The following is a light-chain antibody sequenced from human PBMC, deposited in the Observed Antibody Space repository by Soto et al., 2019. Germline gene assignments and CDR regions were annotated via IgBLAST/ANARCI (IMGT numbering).Light chain of an antibody. CDR3: QTWGTGIVI. V-gene: IGLV4-69*01. J-gene: IGLJ2*01. Sequence: QSVLTQSPSASASLGASVKLTCTLSSGHSSYAIAWHQQQPEKGPRYLMKLNSDGSHFKGDGIPDRFSGSSSGAERYLTISSLQSEDEADYYCQTWGTGIVIFGGGTKLTV. CDR1: SGHSSYA. CDR2: LNSDGSH.